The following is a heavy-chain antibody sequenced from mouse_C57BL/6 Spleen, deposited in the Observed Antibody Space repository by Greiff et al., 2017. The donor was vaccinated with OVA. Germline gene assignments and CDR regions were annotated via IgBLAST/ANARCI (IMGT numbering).Heavy chain of an antibody. V-gene: IGHV1-72*01. CDR2: IDPNSGGT. D-gene: IGHD2-5*01. Sequence: VQLQQPGAELVKPGASVKLSCKASGYTFTSYWMHWVKQRPGRGLEWIGRIDPNSGGTKYTEKFKSKATLTVDNPSSTAYMQLSSLTSEDSAVYYCARSRGIVTTVYFDYWGQGTTLTVSS. CDR3: ARSRGIVTTVYFDY. CDR1: GYTFTSYW. J-gene: IGHJ2*01.